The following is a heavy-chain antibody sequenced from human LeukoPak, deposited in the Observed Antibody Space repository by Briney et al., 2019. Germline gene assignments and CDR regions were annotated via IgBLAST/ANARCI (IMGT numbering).Heavy chain of an antibody. Sequence: PGGSLRLSCAASGFTFSSYSMNWVRQAPGKGLEWVSSISSSSSYIYYADSVKGRFTISRDNAKNSLYLQMNSLRAEDTAVYYCAREIVVVPAATGDYWGQGTLVTVSS. J-gene: IGHJ4*02. CDR2: ISSSSSYI. CDR3: AREIVVVPAATGDY. V-gene: IGHV3-21*01. D-gene: IGHD2-2*01. CDR1: GFTFSSYS.